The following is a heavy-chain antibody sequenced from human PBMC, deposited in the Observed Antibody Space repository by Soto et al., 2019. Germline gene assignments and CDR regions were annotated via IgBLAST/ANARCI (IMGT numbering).Heavy chain of an antibody. D-gene: IGHD3-22*01. CDR3: ARGQRSKVVVITTSRRPDFDL. V-gene: IGHV1-8*01. Sequence: QVQLVQSGAEVKKPGASVKVSCKASGYTFTSYDINWVRQATGQGLEWMGWMNPNSGNTGYAQKFQGRVTMTRNTSISTAYMELSSLRSEDTAVYYCARGQRSKVVVITTSRRPDFDLWGRGTLVTVSS. J-gene: IGHJ2*01. CDR2: MNPNSGNT. CDR1: GYTFTSYD.